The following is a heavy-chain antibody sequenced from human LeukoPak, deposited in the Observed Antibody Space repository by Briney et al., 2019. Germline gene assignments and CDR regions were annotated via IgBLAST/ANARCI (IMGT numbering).Heavy chain of an antibody. CDR2: ISSSSSYI. CDR3: ARDEDGSWGSDY. CDR1: GFTFSSYS. D-gene: IGHD1-26*01. Sequence: GGSLRLSCAASGFTFSSYSMNWVRQAPGKGLEWVSSISSSSSYIYYADSVKGRFTISRDNAKNSLYLPMNSLRAEDTAVYYCARDEDGSWGSDYWGQGTLVTVSS. J-gene: IGHJ4*02. V-gene: IGHV3-21*01.